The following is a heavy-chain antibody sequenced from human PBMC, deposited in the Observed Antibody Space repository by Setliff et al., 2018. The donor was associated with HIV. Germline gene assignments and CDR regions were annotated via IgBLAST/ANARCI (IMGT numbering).Heavy chain of an antibody. V-gene: IGHV3-15*05. Sequence: GGSLRLSCAASGFTFNNAWMTWVRQAPGKGLEWVGRIKSRASGETTDYNAPVKGRFTISRDDSKNMVYLRMNSMKSDDTATYYCVGHYYDPLTGYYVWFFDVWGRGTLVTVSS. CDR2: IKSRASGETT. D-gene: IGHD3-9*01. CDR3: VGHYYDPLTGYYVWFFDV. CDR1: GFTFNNAW. J-gene: IGHJ2*01.